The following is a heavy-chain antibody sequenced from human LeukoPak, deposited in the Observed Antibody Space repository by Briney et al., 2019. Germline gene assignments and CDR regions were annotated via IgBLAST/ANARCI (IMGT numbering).Heavy chain of an antibody. CDR1: GFTFSSDT. CDR2: ISGSGGST. CDR3: AKDHVILRRNDAFDI. D-gene: IGHD3-3*01. Sequence: GGSLRLSCIASGFTFSSDTMAWVRQAPGKGLEWVSAISGSGGSTYYADSVKGRFTVSRDNSKNTLYLQMNSLRAEDTALYYCAKDHVILRRNDAFDIWGQGTMVTVSS. V-gene: IGHV3-23*01. J-gene: IGHJ3*02.